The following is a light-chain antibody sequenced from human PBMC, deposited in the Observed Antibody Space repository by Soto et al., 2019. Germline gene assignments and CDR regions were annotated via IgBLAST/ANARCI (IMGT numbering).Light chain of an antibody. CDR1: QNINSR. CDR3: QQYNSYSIT. V-gene: IGKV1-5*03. CDR2: KAS. Sequence: IQMTQSPSTLPASVGDRVTVTCRASQNINSRLAWYQQKPGKAPNLLIYKASSLESGVPSRFSGSGSGTEFTLTISSLQPDDFAIYYCQQYNSYSITFGQGKRLENK. J-gene: IGKJ5*01.